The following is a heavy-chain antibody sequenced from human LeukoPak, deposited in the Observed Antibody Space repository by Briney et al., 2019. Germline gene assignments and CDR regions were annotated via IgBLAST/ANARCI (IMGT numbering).Heavy chain of an antibody. D-gene: IGHD5-24*01. CDR1: GYSISSGYY. CDR2: IYYSGST. Sequence: PSETLSLTCTVSGYSISSGYYWSWIRQPPGKGLEWIGYIYYSGSTNYNPSLKSRVTISVDTSKNQFSLKLSSVTAADTAVYYCARSMATISEPFDYWGQGTLVTVSS. J-gene: IGHJ4*02. CDR3: ARSMATISEPFDY. V-gene: IGHV4-61*01.